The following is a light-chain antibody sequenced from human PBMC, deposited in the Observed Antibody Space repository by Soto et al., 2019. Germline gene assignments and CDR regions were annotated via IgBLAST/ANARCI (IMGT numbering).Light chain of an antibody. CDR3: QQSYSAPIT. V-gene: IGKV1-39*01. CDR2: AAS. CDR1: QSISNY. J-gene: IGKJ5*01. Sequence: DIQRTQSRSSLSASVGDRVIVTCLASQSISNYLNWYQQKPGKAPKLLIFAASSLQSGVPSRFSGSGSGTNFTLTISSLQPEDFAAYYCQQSYSAPITFGQGTRLEIK.